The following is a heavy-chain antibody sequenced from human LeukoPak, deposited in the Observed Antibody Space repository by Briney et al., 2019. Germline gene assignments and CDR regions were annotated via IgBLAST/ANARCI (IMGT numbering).Heavy chain of an antibody. V-gene: IGHV5-51*01. J-gene: IGHJ4*02. Sequence: GESLKISCKGSGYSFTSYWIGWVRQMPGKGLEWMGIIYPGDSDTRYSPSFQGQVTISADKSISTAYLQWSSLKASDTAMYYCARHGSDTYYDFWGGLQRWGYFDYWGQGTLVTVSS. D-gene: IGHD3-3*01. CDR3: ARHGSDTYYDFWGGLQRWGYFDY. CDR2: IYPGDSDT. CDR1: GYSFTSYW.